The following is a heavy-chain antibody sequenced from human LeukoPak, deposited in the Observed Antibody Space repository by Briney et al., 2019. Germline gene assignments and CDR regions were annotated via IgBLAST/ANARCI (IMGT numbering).Heavy chain of an antibody. J-gene: IGHJ4*02. Sequence: PSETLSLTCAVYGGSFSGYYWSWIRQPPGKGLEWIGEINHSGSTNYNPSLKSRVTISVDTSKNQFSLKLSSVTAADTAVYYCATLNYYDFWSGYYTGVDYWGQGTLVTVSS. CDR2: INHSGST. D-gene: IGHD3-3*01. V-gene: IGHV4-34*01. CDR1: GGSFSGYY. CDR3: ATLNYYDFWSGYYTGVDY.